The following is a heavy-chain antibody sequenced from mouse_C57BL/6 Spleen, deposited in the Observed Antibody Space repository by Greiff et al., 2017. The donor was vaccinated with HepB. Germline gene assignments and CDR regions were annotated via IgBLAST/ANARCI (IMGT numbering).Heavy chain of an antibody. CDR2: IYPRSGNT. J-gene: IGHJ2*01. Sequence: QVQLKQSGAELARPGASVKLSCKASGYTFTSYGISWVKQRTGQGLEWIGEIYPRSGNTYYNEKFKGKATLTADKSSSTAYMELRSLTSEDSAVYFCARWAYSNYVNFDYWGQGTTLTVSS. CDR1: GYTFTSYG. CDR3: ARWAYSNYVNFDY. D-gene: IGHD2-5*01. V-gene: IGHV1-81*01.